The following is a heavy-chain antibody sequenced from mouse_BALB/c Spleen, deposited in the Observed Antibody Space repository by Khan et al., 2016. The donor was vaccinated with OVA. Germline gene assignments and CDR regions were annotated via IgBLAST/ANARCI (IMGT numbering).Heavy chain of an antibody. CDR2: MWGDGST. D-gene: IGHD1-1*01. J-gene: IGHJ4*01. CDR1: GFSLTSYG. CDR3: AKFTPDYYSMDY. V-gene: IGHV2-3*01. Sequence: QMQLEESGPGLVAPSQSLSITCTVSGFSLTSYGVNWVRQPPGKGLEWLGVMWGDGSTNYNSALKYRLIISKDNSKSQVFLKLNSLQTDDTATYYCAKFTPDYYSMDYWGQGTSVTVSS.